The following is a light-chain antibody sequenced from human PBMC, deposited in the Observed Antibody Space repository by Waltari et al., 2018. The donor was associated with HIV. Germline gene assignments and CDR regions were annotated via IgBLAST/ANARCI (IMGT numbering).Light chain of an antibody. CDR2: EVS. V-gene: IGLV2-14*01. Sequence: QSALTQPASVSGSPGQSITISCTASSSDVGAYHFVSWYQQHQGKAPKVLIHEVSNRPSGVSNRFSASKSGNTASLTISGLQAEDEADYYCSSYTGDNSVLFGGGTKLSVV. CDR3: SSYTGDNSVL. J-gene: IGLJ3*02. CDR1: SSDVGAYHF.